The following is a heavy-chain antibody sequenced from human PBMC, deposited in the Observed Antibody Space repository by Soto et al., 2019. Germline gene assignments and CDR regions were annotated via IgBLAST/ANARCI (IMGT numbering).Heavy chain of an antibody. CDR2: ISANADYT. V-gene: IGHV3-23*01. D-gene: IGHD3-16*01. CDR3: AKDTRVPLQHYGWFAP. CDR1: GFTFNNYA. J-gene: IGHJ5*02. Sequence: EVQLLESGGTLVQPGGSLRLSCVASGFTFNNYAMSWVRQAPGKGLEWVSAISANADYTYYADFVQGRFTISRDNSKNTLFLQLNNLRAEDTAVYSCAKDTRVPLQHYGWFAPWGQGTLVTVSS.